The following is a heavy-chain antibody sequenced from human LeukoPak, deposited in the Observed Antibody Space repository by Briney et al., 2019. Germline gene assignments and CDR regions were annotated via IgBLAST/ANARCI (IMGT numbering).Heavy chain of an antibody. V-gene: IGHV3-23*01. CDR2: TRGSGGST. D-gene: IGHD7-27*01. CDR3: AKLSGAPNWYFDL. J-gene: IGHJ2*01. Sequence: GGSLRLSCAASGFTFSSYAMSWVRQAPGKGLDWVSTTRGSGGSTFYADSAKGRFTISRDNSRNTLYLQMNSLRAVDTAVYYCAKLSGAPNWYFDLWGRGTLVTVSS. CDR1: GFTFSSYA.